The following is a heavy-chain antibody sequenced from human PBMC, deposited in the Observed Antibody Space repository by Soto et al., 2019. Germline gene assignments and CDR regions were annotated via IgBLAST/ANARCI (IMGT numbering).Heavy chain of an antibody. Sequence: TGGSLRLSCAASGFTVSSTCMNWVRQAPGKGLEWVSGIYTGGSTSYADSVKGRFIISRESSENTLNLQMSSLRAEDTAVYYCARVEPSDYYYYYYMGVWGKGTTVTVSS. CDR1: GFTVSSTC. CDR3: ARVEPSDYYYYYYMGV. J-gene: IGHJ6*03. CDR2: IYTGGST. V-gene: IGHV3-66*01.